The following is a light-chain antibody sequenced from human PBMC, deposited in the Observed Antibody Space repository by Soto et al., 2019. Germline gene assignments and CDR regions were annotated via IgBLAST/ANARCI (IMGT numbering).Light chain of an antibody. Sequence: IVMTQSPDSLAVSLGGRATINCTSSQSVLHTSNRRNYLAWYQHRPGQSPRLLIYWASTRESGVPDRFSGSGSGTDFTLTIRSLQAEDGAVYYCQQYYSTPWAFGQGTKVDI. V-gene: IGKV4-1*01. CDR1: QSVLHTSNRRNY. J-gene: IGKJ1*01. CDR2: WAS. CDR3: QQYYSTPWA.